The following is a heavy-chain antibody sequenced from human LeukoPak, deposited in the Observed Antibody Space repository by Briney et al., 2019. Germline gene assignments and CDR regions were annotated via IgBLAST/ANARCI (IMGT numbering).Heavy chain of an antibody. V-gene: IGHV3-21*01. CDR3: ASGPVVTGKWSY. D-gene: IGHD4-23*01. J-gene: IGHJ4*02. CDR2: ISSSSSYI. Sequence: GGSLRLSCAASGFTFRSYAMSWVRQAPGKGLEWVSSISSSSSYIYYADSVKGRFTISRDNAKNSLYLQMNSLRAEDTAVYYCASGPVVTGKWSYWGQGTLVTVSS. CDR1: GFTFRSYA.